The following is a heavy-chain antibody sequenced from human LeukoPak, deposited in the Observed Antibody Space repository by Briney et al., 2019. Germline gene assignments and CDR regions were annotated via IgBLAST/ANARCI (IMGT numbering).Heavy chain of an antibody. CDR3: ARLWGGPTAIVWFDP. CDR2: IYYSGST. Sequence: PSETLSLTCTVSGGSISSSSYYWGWIRQPPGKGLEWIGSIYYSGSTYYNPSLKSRVTISVDTSKNQFSLKLSSVTAADTAVYYCARLWGGPTAIVWFDPWGQGTLVTVSS. D-gene: IGHD3-3*01. CDR1: GGSISSSSYY. J-gene: IGHJ5*02. V-gene: IGHV4-39*01.